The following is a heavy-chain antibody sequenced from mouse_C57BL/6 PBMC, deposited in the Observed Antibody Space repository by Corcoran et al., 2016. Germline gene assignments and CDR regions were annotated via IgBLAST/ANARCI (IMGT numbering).Heavy chain of an antibody. J-gene: IGHJ1*03. CDR2: INTYSGVP. V-gene: IGHV9-3*01. CDR3: AKTRDWYLDV. Sequence: QIQLVQSGPELKKPGETVKISCKTSGYTFTTYGMSWVKQAPGKGLKWMGWINTYSGVPTYADDIKVRFAFSLETSASTAYLQINNLKNEETATYFCAKTRDWYLDVWGTGTTVTVSS. CDR1: GYTFTTYG.